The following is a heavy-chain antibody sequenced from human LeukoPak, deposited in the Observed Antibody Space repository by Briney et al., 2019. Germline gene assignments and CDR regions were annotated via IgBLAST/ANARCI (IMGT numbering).Heavy chain of an antibody. Sequence: GGSLRLSCAASGFTFSSYEMNWVRQAPGKGLEWVSSISSSSSYIYYADSVKGRFTISRDNAKNSLYLQMNSLRAEDTAVYYCARDRGPNIVVVRGAFDIWGQGTMVTVSS. CDR3: ARDRGPNIVVVRGAFDI. CDR1: GFTFSSYE. CDR2: ISSSSSYI. J-gene: IGHJ3*02. D-gene: IGHD2-2*01. V-gene: IGHV3-21*01.